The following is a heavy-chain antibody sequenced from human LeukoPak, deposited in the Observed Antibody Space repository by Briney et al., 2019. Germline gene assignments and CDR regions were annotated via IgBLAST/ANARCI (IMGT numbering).Heavy chain of an antibody. CDR3: ARGDYYDRGALAFDI. D-gene: IGHD3-22*01. V-gene: IGHV4-4*07. CDR2: IYTSGST. CDR1: GGSISSYY. J-gene: IGHJ3*02. Sequence: TSETLSLTCTVSGGSISSYYWSWIRQPAGKGLEWIGRIYTSGSTNYNPSLKSRVTMSVDTSKNQFSLKLSSVTAADTAVYYCARGDYYDRGALAFDIWGQGTMVTVSS.